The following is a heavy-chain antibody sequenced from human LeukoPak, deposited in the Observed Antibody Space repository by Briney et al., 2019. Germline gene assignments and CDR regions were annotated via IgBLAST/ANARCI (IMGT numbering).Heavy chain of an antibody. J-gene: IGHJ5*02. D-gene: IGHD3-10*01. Sequence: PGGSLRLSCAASGFTFSSYSMNWVRQAPGKGLEWVSSISSSSSYIYYADSVKGRFTISRDNAKNSLYLQMNSLRAEDTAVYYCAREKRQNYYGSGSYYNVNWSDPWGQGTLVTVSS. V-gene: IGHV3-21*01. CDR3: AREKRQNYYGSGSYYNVNWSDP. CDR1: GFTFSSYS. CDR2: ISSSSSYI.